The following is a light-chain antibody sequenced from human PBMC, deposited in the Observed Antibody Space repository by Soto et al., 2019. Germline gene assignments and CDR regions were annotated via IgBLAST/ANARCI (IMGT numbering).Light chain of an antibody. V-gene: IGKV3-20*01. CDR2: GES. CDR3: QQYGSPLWT. J-gene: IGKJ1*01. Sequence: EIVLTQSPGTLSLSPGDRATLSCRASQSVTGTYLAWYQQKPGQAPRLLIYGESIRATGIPDRFSGSGSGTDFTLTISRLEPEDFAVYYCQQYGSPLWTFRQGTKVEI. CDR1: QSVTGTY.